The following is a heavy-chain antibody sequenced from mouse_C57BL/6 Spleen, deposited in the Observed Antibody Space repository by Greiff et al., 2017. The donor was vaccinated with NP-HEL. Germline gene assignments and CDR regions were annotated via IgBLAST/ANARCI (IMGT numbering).Heavy chain of an antibody. Sequence: VQLQQSDAELVKPGASVKISCKASGYTFTDHTIHWMKQRPEQGLEWIGYIYPRDGSTKYNEKFKGKATLTADKSSSTAYMQLNRLTSEDSAVDVCERSHGSRYDYALDYWGQGTSVTVSS. CDR1: GYTFTDHT. CDR2: IYPRDGST. J-gene: IGHJ4*01. D-gene: IGHD1-1*01. CDR3: ERSHGSRYDYALDY. V-gene: IGHV1-78*01.